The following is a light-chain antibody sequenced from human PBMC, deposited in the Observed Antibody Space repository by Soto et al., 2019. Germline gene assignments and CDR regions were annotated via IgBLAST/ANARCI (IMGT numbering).Light chain of an antibody. Sequence: EIVLTQSPATLSLSPGERATLSCRARQSVNNYLAWYQQKPCQAPRLLIYDASNRATGIPARFSGSGSGTAFPLSISSLEPEEFAVYYCQQRSNWPRYTFGQGTKLAIK. CDR1: QSVNNY. V-gene: IGKV3-11*01. CDR3: QQRSNWPRYT. J-gene: IGKJ2*01. CDR2: DAS.